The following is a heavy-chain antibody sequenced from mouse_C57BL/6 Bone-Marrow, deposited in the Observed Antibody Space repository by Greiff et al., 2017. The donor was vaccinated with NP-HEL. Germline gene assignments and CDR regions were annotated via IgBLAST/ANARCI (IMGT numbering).Heavy chain of an antibody. D-gene: IGHD2-2*01. CDR1: GYSITSGYD. J-gene: IGHJ4*01. CDR3: ARGEGYDGAMDY. CDR2: ISYSGST. Sequence: VQLKESGPGMVKPSQSLSLTCTVTGYSITSGYDWHWIRHFPGNKLEWMGYISYSGSTNYNPSLKSRISITHDTSKNHFFLKLNSVTTEDTATYYCARGEGYDGAMDYWGQGTSVTVSS. V-gene: IGHV3-1*01.